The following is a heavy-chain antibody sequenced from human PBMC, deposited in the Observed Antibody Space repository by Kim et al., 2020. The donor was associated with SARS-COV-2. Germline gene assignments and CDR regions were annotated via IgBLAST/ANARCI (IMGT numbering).Heavy chain of an antibody. CDR3: ARVLGAFDI. CDR2: GST. V-gene: IGHV4-59*01. J-gene: IGHJ3*02. Sequence: GSTNYTPSLTSRVTISVDTSKNQFSLKLSSVTAADTAVYYCARVLGAFDIWGQGTMVTVSS. D-gene: IGHD3-16*01.